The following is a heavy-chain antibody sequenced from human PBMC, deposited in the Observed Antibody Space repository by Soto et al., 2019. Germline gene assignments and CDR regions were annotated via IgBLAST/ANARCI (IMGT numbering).Heavy chain of an antibody. CDR3: ARSSIRAPVWFDP. D-gene: IGHD6-6*01. Sequence: QVQLVQSGGEVQKPRSSGNVSCTASGGPFSSYAISGLRQAPGPGLEGMGGIIPSFGTANYAQKFQGRVTITADESTSTAYRALSSLRSEDTSVYYCARSSIRAPVWFDPWGQGTLVTVSS. J-gene: IGHJ5*02. CDR1: GGPFSSYA. V-gene: IGHV1-69*01. CDR2: IIPSFGTA.